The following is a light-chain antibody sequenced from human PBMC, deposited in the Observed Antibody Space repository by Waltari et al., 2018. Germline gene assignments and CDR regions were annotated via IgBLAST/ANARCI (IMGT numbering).Light chain of an antibody. CDR2: IDN. CDR1: HPQLGTKC. Sequence: TPPPSVSSAPRPEGHHPFSWSHPQLGTKCFTWYQQLPGNAPKLLIYIDNERPSGIPGPFSSSKSATSATLAISFLPAGDEADYHCATWDSSLSGCVFGGGTKLTVL. J-gene: IGLJ3*02. CDR3: ATWDSSLSGCV. V-gene: IGLV1-51*02.